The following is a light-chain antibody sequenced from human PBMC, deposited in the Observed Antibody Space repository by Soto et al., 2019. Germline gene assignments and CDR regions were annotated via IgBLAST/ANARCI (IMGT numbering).Light chain of an antibody. V-gene: IGLV1-44*01. J-gene: IGLJ1*01. Sequence: QSVLTQPPSASGTPGERITISCSGSSANIGDNPVNWYQQLPGAAPKLLIYINDQRPSGVPARFSGTKSGTSASLAISVLQPEDEADYDCAAWDDSLNALFGTGTKVNVL. CDR2: IND. CDR3: AAWDDSLNAL. CDR1: SANIGDNP.